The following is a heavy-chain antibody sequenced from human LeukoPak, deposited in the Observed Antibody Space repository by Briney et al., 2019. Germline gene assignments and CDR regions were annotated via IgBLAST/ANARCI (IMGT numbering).Heavy chain of an antibody. Sequence: SQTLSLTCTVSGGSISSGDYYWSWIRQPPGKGLEWIGYIYSSGSTYYNPSLKSRVTISVDTSKNQFSLKLSSVTAADTAVYYCAREGRYCGGDCYGIGWFDPWGQGTLVTVSS. CDR3: AREGRYCGGDCYGIGWFDP. CDR2: IYSSGST. CDR1: GGSISSGDYY. J-gene: IGHJ5*02. D-gene: IGHD2-21*01. V-gene: IGHV4-30-4*08.